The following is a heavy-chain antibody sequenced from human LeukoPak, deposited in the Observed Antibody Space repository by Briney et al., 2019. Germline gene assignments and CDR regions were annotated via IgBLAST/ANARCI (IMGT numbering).Heavy chain of an antibody. Sequence: PGGSLRLSCAAAGFAFSNAWISWVRQAPGKGLEWVGRIKSKTDGGTTDYAAPVKGRFTISRDDSKNTLYLQMNSLKTEDTAVYYCTTEVGYYDSSGQSQYFVDYWGQGTLVTVSS. CDR2: IKSKTDGGTT. D-gene: IGHD3-22*01. J-gene: IGHJ4*02. CDR1: GFAFSNAW. CDR3: TTEVGYYDSSGQSQYFVDY. V-gene: IGHV3-15*01.